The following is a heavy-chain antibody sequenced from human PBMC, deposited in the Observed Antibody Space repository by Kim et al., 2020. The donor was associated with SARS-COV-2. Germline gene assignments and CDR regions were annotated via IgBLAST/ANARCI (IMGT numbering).Heavy chain of an antibody. CDR3: ATLVRGFGELFRAFDI. V-gene: IGHV3-23*01. D-gene: IGHD3-10*01. J-gene: IGHJ3*02. Sequence: AKGRFTISRDNAKNTLYLQMNSRRAEDTAVYYCATLVRGFGELFRAFDIWGQGTMVTVSS.